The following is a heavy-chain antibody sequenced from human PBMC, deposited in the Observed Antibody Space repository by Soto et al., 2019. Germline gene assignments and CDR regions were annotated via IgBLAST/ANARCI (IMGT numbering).Heavy chain of an antibody. D-gene: IGHD2-15*01. Sequence: QVQLVQYGAEVKKPGASVKVSCKASGYTFTNSAIHWVRQATEQTLEWMGWINVGNGNTKYSQKFQGRVTITRDTSASTAYVELSRLISEYTAVYYCARGVVIAANQELHADYWGRGTLVIVSS. CDR2: INVGNGNT. J-gene: IGHJ4*02. CDR1: GYTFTNSA. CDR3: ARGVVIAANQELHADY. V-gene: IGHV1-3*01.